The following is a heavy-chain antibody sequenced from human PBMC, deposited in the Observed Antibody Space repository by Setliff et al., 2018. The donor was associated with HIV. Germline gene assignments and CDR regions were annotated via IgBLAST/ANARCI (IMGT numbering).Heavy chain of an antibody. D-gene: IGHD5-12*01. Sequence: SVKVSCKASGGTFSSYAISWVRQAPGQGLEWMGGIIPIFGTANYAQKLEGRVTITTDESTSTAYVELSSLRSEDAAVYYCARQNYDGNSWDIWGQGTMVTVSS. V-gene: IGHV1-69*05. CDR1: GGTFSSYA. CDR2: IIPIFGTA. J-gene: IGHJ3*02. CDR3: ARQNYDGNSWDI.